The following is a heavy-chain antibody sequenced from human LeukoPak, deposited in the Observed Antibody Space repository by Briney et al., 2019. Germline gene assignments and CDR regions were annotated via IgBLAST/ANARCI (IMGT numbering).Heavy chain of an antibody. J-gene: IGHJ6*02. CDR2: IYSGGST. V-gene: IGHV3-53*04. D-gene: IGHD5-12*01. Sequence: GGSLRLSCAASGFTVSSNYMSWVRQTPGKGLEWVSVIYSGGSTYYAHSVKGRFTISRHNSKNTLYLQMNSLRAEDTAVYYCARGGSFYYYYGMDVWGQGTTVTVSS. CDR1: GFTVSSNY. CDR3: ARGGSFYYYYGMDV.